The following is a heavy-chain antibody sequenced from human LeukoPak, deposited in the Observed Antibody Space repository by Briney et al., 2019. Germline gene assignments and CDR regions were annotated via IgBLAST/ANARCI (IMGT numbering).Heavy chain of an antibody. CDR2: IIPIFGTA. CDR1: GGTFSSYA. D-gene: IGHD2-15*01. Sequence: SVKVSCKASGGTFSSYAISWVRQAPGQGLEWMGGIIPIFGTANYAQKFQGRATITADESTSTAYMELSSLRSEDTAVYYCARDGVVAAIFDYWGQGTLVTVSS. CDR3: ARDGVVAAIFDY. V-gene: IGHV1-69*13. J-gene: IGHJ4*02.